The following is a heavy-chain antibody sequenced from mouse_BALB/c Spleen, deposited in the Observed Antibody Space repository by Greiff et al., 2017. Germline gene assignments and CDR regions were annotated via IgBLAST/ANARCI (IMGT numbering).Heavy chain of an antibody. D-gene: IGHD2-4*01. Sequence: EVKLVESGGGLVKPGGSLKLSCAASGFTFSGYAMSWVRQTPEKRLEWVASISSGGSTYYPDSVKGRFTISRDNARNILYLQMSSLRSEDTAMYYCARGGIYYDYPWYFDVWGAGTTVTVSS. J-gene: IGHJ1*01. CDR2: ISSGGST. CDR1: GFTFSGYA. V-gene: IGHV5-6-5*01. CDR3: ARGGIYYDYPWYFDV.